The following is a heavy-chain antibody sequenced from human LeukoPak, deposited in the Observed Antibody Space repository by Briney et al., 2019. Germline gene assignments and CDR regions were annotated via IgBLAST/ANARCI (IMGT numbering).Heavy chain of an antibody. V-gene: IGHV5-10-1*01. CDR2: IDPSDSYN. Sequence: GESLRISCRGSGYNFTNYSIIWVRQMPGKGLEWMGTIDPSDSYNNYSPSFQGHVTISADKSISTAYLQWSSLKASDTAMYYCARASSRSRFDYWGQGTLVTVSS. CDR1: GYNFTNYS. CDR3: ARASSRSRFDY. D-gene: IGHD6-13*01. J-gene: IGHJ4*02.